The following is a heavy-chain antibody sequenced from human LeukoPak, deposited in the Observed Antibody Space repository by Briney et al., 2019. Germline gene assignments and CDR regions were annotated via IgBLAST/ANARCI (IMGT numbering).Heavy chain of an antibody. CDR3: AKDNCGGDCHFDY. Sequence: GGSLRLSCAASGFTFDDYAMHWVRQAPGKGLEWVSGISWNSGSIGYADSVKGRFTISRDNTKNSLYLQMNSLRAEDTALYYCAKDNCGGDCHFDYWGQGTLVTVSS. D-gene: IGHD2-21*02. V-gene: IGHV3-9*01. J-gene: IGHJ4*02. CDR1: GFTFDDYA. CDR2: ISWNSGSI.